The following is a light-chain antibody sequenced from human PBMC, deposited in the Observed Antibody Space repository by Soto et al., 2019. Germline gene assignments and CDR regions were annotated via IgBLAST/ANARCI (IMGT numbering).Light chain of an antibody. CDR3: SSHTSGSTLV. CDR1: SIDVGGYNY. V-gene: IGLV2-14*01. J-gene: IGLJ3*02. CDR2: EVI. Sequence: QSVLAQPASVAGSPRQSITISCAGTSIDVGGYNYVSWYQQHPGKVPKLIIYEVINLPSGVSNRFSGSKSGNTASLTISGLQAEDEADYYCSSHTSGSTLVFGRGTKLTVL.